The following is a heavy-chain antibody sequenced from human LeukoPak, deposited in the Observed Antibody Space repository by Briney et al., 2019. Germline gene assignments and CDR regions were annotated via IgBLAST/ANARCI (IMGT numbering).Heavy chain of an antibody. D-gene: IGHD4-23*01. CDR1: RFTFSSYS. CDR3: ARDYGGNSGHYYGMDV. V-gene: IGHV3-21*01. CDR2: ISSGSSYI. J-gene: IGHJ6*02. Sequence: GSLRLTCAAARFTFSSYSMNWVRQAPGKGLEWVSSISSGSSYIYYADSVKGRFTISRDNAKNSLYLQMNSLRAEDTAVYYCARDYGGNSGHYYGMDVWGQGTTVTVSS.